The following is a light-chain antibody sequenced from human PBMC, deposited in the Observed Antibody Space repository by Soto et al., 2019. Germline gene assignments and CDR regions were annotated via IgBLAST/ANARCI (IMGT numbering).Light chain of an antibody. CDR1: QDITNF. CDR2: DVS. Sequence: DTQMTQSPSSLSASVGDRVTITCQASQDITNFLNWYRQKPGKAPELLIYDVSNLHTGVPSRFSGRGRRKHFSLIINSLQPEDIATYFCQQYDSVPITFGQGTRL. V-gene: IGKV1-33*01. J-gene: IGKJ5*01. CDR3: QQYDSVPIT.